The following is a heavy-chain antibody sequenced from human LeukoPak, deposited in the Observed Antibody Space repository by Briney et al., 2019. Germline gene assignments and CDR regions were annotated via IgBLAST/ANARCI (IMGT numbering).Heavy chain of an antibody. V-gene: IGHV4-39*02. J-gene: IGHJ4*02. CDR1: GVSISSSNSY. CDR3: AREDWYGAVY. D-gene: IGHD3/OR15-3a*01. Sequence: SETLSLTCTVSGVSISSSNSYWGWIRQPPGKGLEWIGSIYYTGNTYYNASLKSRVTISIDTSKNQISLRLTSVTATDTAVYYCAREDWYGAVYWGQGTLVTVSS. CDR2: IYYTGNT.